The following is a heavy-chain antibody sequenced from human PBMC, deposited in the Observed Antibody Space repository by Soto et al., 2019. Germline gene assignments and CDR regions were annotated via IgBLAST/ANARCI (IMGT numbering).Heavy chain of an antibody. CDR2: ISGSANNA. V-gene: IGHV3-23*01. CDR1: GFTFSSYA. D-gene: IGHD6-19*01. J-gene: IGHJ4*02. Sequence: PXXSLILSFAASGFTFSSYAMRWFPQAPGKGLEWISAISGSANNAYYVDSVKGRFAVSRDNSKNTVYLQMNRMRAEDTAVYYCAKTGGSGWHLRDWGQGILVTVSS. CDR3: AKTGGSGWHLRD.